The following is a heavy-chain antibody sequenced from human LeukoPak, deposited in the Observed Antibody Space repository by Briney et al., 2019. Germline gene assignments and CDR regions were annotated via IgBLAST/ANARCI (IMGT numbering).Heavy chain of an antibody. J-gene: IGHJ3*02. CDR1: GFTFSSYG. CDR3: AKDHYKLSVAANDAFDI. CDR2: IRYDGSNK. V-gene: IGHV3-30*02. Sequence: GGSLRLSCAASGFTFSSYGMHWVRQAPGKGLEWVAFIRYDGSNKYYADSVKGRFTISRDNSKNTLYLQMNSLRAEDTAVYYCAKDHYKLSVAANDAFDIWGQGTMVTVSS. D-gene: IGHD3-10*01.